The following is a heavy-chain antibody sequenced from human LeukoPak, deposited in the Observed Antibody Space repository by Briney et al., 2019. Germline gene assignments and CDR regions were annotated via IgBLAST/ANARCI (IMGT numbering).Heavy chain of an antibody. CDR1: GFTFSSYD. D-gene: IGHD6-13*01. Sequence: GGSLRLSCAASGFTFSSYDMHWVRQATGKGLEWVSAIGTAGDTYYPGSVKGRFTIPRENAKNSLYLQMNSLRAGDTAVYYCAKDPLHSSWYEMVYFDYWGQGTLVTVSS. CDR3: AKDPLHSSWYEMVYFDY. J-gene: IGHJ4*02. CDR2: IGTAGDT. V-gene: IGHV3-13*01.